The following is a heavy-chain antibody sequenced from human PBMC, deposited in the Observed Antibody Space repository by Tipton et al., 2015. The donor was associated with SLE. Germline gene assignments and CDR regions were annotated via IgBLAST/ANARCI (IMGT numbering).Heavy chain of an antibody. CDR2: IYTSGST. J-gene: IGHJ4*02. CDR3: ARSYTNSIYFDS. CDR1: GGSISSYY. V-gene: IGHV4-4*07. Sequence: GLVKPSETLSLTCTVSGGSISSYYWSWIRQPAGKGLEWIGRIYTSGSTNYNPSLKSRVTLSVDTSKNQFSLKLNSVTAADTAVYSCARSYTNSIYFDSWGQGTLVTVSS. D-gene: IGHD2-2*02.